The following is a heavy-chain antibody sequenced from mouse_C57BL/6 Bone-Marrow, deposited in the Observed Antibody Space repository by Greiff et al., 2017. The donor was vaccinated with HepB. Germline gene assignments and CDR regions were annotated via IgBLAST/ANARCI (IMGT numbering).Heavy chain of an antibody. V-gene: IGHV14-4*01. Sequence: EVKLMESGAELVRPGASVKLSCTASGFNIKDDYMHWVKQRPEQGLEWIGWIDPENGDTEYASKFQGKATITADTSSNTAYLQLSSLTSEDTAVYYCTTPYYYGRVDYWGQGTTLTVSS. CDR3: TTPYYYGRVDY. D-gene: IGHD1-1*01. J-gene: IGHJ2*01. CDR1: GFNIKDDY. CDR2: IDPENGDT.